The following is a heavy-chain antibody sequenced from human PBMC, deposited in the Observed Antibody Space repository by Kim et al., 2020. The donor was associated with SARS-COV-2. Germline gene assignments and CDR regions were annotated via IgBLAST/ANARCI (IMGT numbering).Heavy chain of an antibody. D-gene: IGHD3-22*01. Sequence: GGSLRLSCAASGFSVTSTYMHWVRQAPGKGLEWLSVLSRSGTTNYAESVKGRFTISRDNSKNMLYLQMNSLRGEDTAVYYCARGADDYSDSSGYYHTPYCFDYWGQGSLVTVSS. V-gene: IGHV3-53*01. CDR3: ARGADDYSDSSGYYHTPYCFDY. CDR2: LSRSGTT. CDR1: GFSVTSTY. J-gene: IGHJ4*02.